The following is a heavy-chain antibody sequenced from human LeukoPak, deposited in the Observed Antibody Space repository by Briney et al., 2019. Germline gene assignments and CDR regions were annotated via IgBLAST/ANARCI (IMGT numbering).Heavy chain of an antibody. CDR1: GYSIRNVFR. J-gene: IGHJ4*02. Sequence: PSETLSLTCILSGYSIRNVFRWGSIRPCPGKGLEWIGRIDYTGRPSYSPSLKSRVSTLVDTSKNQFSLNLASATAADTAIYLCARSEINDYMKFWGQGLQVIVSS. D-gene: IGHD4/OR15-4a*01. CDR2: IDYTGRP. CDR3: ARSEINDYMKF. V-gene: IGHV4-38-2*02.